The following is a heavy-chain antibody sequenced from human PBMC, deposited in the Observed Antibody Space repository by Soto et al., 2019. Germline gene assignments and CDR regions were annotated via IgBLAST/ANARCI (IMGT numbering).Heavy chain of an antibody. D-gene: IGHD4-17*01. V-gene: IGHV3-30*18. J-gene: IGHJ6*03. CDR1: GFTFSSYG. CDR3: ANHGHGDYASCYYYYMDV. Sequence: GGSLRLSCAASGFTFSSYGMHWVRQAPGKGLEWVAVISYDGSNKYYADSVKGRFTISRDNSKNTLYLQMNSLRAEDTAVYYCANHGHGDYASCYYYYMDVWGKGTTVTVSS. CDR2: ISYDGSNK.